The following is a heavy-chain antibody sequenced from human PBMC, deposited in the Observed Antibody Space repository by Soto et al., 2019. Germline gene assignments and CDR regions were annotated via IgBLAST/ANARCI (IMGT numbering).Heavy chain of an antibody. CDR1: GDTFTSYD. CDR3: ARGDSSMWTFPTEY. V-gene: IGHV1-8*01. Sequence: QVQLVQSGAEVKKPGSSVKVSCKASGDTFTSYDINWMRQATGQGLEWMGWMNPNRGNTGYAQKFQGRVTMTRNTSIITAYMELSSLRSEDTAVYYWARGDSSMWTFPTEYWGQGTLVTVSS. D-gene: IGHD6-13*01. J-gene: IGHJ4*02. CDR2: MNPNRGNT.